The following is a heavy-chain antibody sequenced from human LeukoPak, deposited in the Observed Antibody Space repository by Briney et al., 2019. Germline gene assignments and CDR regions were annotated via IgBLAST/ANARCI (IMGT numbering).Heavy chain of an antibody. CDR1: GSTFSSYY. D-gene: IGHD1-26*01. J-gene: IGHJ4*02. CDR3: ARARSDNYYQCDY. CDR2: INPSGAYT. Sequence: ASVKVSCKASGSTFSSYYMHWVRQAPGQGLEWMGMINPSGAYTSYAQKFQGRVTMTTDTSTSTAYMDLRSLRPDDTAVYYCARARSDNYYQCDYWGQGTLVTVSS. V-gene: IGHV1-46*01.